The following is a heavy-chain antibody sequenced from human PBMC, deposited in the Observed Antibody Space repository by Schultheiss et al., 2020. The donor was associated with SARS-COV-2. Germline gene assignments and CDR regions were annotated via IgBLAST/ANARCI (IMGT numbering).Heavy chain of an antibody. Sequence: ASVKVSCKASGYTFTGHYMHWVRQAPGQGLEWMGWMNPNSGNTGYAQKFQGWVTMTRDTSISTAYMELSSVTAADTAVYYCASAHLRDYYGMDVWGQGTTVTVSS. J-gene: IGHJ6*02. CDR3: ASAHLRDYYGMDV. CDR2: MNPNSGNT. V-gene: IGHV1-2*04. D-gene: IGHD3-3*01. CDR1: GYTFTGHY.